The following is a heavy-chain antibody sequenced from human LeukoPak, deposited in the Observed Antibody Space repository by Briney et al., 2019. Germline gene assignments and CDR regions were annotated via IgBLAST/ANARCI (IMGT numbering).Heavy chain of an antibody. J-gene: IGHJ5*02. V-gene: IGHV3-7*01. CDR1: GFTFNRDW. D-gene: IGHD6-13*01. CDR3: ARDPPRIAVPGNDAS. CDR2: IKEDGSEK. Sequence: GGSLRLSCAASGFTFNRDWTAWVRQAPGKGLEWVANIKEDGSEKFYVDSVKGRFTISRDNAKNSLYLQMTSLRAEDTAVYYCARDPPRIAVPGNDASWGPGTQVTVSS.